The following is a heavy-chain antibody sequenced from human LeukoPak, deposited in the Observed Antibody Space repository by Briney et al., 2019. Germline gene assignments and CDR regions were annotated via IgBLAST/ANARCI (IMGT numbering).Heavy chain of an antibody. CDR3: ARRGPSGRSLDY. Sequence: SETLSLTCTVSGGSISSSPYYWGWIRQPPGKGLEWIGDIYYGGSTYYNPSLKTRVTTSVDTSKNQFSLKLSSVTAADTAVYYCARRGPSGRSLDYWGQGTLVTVSS. D-gene: IGHD3-10*01. J-gene: IGHJ4*02. CDR2: IYYGGST. V-gene: IGHV4-39*01. CDR1: GGSISSSPYY.